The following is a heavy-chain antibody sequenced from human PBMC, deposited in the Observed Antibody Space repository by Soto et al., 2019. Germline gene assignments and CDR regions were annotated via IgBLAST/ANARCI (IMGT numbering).Heavy chain of an antibody. J-gene: IGHJ4*02. V-gene: IGHV1-24*01. CDR1: GYTLTELS. D-gene: IGHD3-22*01. CDR2: FDPEDGET. Sequence: ASVKVSCKVSGYTLTELSMHWVRQAPGKGLEWMGGFDPEDGETIYAQRFQGRVTMTEDTSTDTAYMELSSLRSEDTAVYYCATTTYYYDSSGYYLGYWGQGTLVTVSS. CDR3: ATTTYYYDSSGYYLGY.